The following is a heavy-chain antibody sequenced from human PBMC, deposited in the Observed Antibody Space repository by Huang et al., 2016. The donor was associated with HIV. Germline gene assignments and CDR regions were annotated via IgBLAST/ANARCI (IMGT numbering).Heavy chain of an antibody. D-gene: IGHD3-22*01. CDR2: ISASSGDT. J-gene: IGHJ3*02. Sequence: QIQLMQSGPELKQPGASVKVSCQASGSTFTSYGITWVRQAPGQGPEWMGWISASSGDTEYAQKFQGRVTLTTDTSTNIAYMELRSLRSDDTAKYYCARDPKYHRIGYYRQRRGIDIWGQGTMVIVSS. V-gene: IGHV1-18*01. CDR1: GSTFTSYG. CDR3: ARDPKYHRIGYYRQRRGIDI.